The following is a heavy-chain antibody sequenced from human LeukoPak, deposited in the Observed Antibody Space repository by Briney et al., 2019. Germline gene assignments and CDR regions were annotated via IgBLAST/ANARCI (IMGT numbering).Heavy chain of an antibody. CDR1: GFTFSSYA. V-gene: IGHV3-64D*06. D-gene: IGHD3-10*02. Sequence: GGSLRLSCSASGFTFSSYAMHWVRKAPGKGLEYVSAISSNGGSTYYADSVKGRFTISRDNSKNTLYLQMSSLRAEDTAVYYCVKVVRGVIDYWGQGTLVTVSS. CDR2: ISSNGGST. J-gene: IGHJ4*02. CDR3: VKVVRGVIDY.